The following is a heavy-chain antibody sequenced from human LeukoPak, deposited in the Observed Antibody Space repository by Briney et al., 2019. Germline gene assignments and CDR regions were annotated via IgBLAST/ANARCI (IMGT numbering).Heavy chain of an antibody. Sequence: TGGSLRLSCAASGFTFSNYTMNWVRQAPGKGLEWVSSIISSSSYIYYADSVKGRFTISRDNAKNALYLQMNSLRAEDTAVYYCARGYAYFDWYLDYWGQGTLVTVSS. CDR3: ARGYAYFDWYLDY. J-gene: IGHJ4*02. V-gene: IGHV3-21*01. D-gene: IGHD3-9*01. CDR1: GFTFSNYT. CDR2: IISSSSYI.